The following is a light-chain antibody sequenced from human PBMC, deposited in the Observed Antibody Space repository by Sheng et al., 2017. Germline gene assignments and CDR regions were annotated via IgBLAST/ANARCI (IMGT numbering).Light chain of an antibody. V-gene: IGLV2-14*01. CDR1: SSDVGGYNY. Sequence: QSALTQPPSASGSPGQSVTISCTGTSSDVGGYNYVSWYQQHPGKAPKLMIYEVSNRPSGVSNRFSGSKSGNTASLTISGLQPEDEADYYCSSYTTSTTRVFGTGTKVTVL. CDR3: SSYTTSTTRV. CDR2: EVS. J-gene: IGLJ1*01.